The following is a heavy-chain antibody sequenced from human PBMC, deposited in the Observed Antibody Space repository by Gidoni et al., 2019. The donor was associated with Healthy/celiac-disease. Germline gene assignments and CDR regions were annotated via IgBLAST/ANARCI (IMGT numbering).Heavy chain of an antibody. CDR3: ARVRSEGEELPGWFDP. V-gene: IGHV3-21*01. CDR1: GCTFSSYS. Sequence: VQLVESGGGLVKPGGSLRLSCAASGCTFSSYSMNWVRQAPGKGLEWVSSISRSSSYIYYADSVKGRFTISRDNAKNSLYLQMNSLRAEDTAVYYCARVRSEGEELPGWFDPWGQGTLVTVSS. J-gene: IGHJ5*02. CDR2: ISRSSSYI. D-gene: IGHD1-26*01.